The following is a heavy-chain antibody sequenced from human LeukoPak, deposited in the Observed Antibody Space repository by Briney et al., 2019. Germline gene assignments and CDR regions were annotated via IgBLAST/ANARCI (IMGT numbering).Heavy chain of an antibody. V-gene: IGHV1-46*01. J-gene: IGHJ4*02. Sequence: ASVKVSCKASGYTFTSYYMHWVRQAPGQGFEWMGIINPNVGSTTYAQRFQGRVTMTRDTSTSTVYMELSSLRSEDTAVYYCARGNPVDYWGQGTLVTVSS. CDR2: INPNVGST. D-gene: IGHD1-14*01. CDR1: GYTFTSYY. CDR3: ARGNPVDY.